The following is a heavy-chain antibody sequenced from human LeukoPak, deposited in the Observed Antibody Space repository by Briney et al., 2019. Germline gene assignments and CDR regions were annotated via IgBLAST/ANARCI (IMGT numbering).Heavy chain of an antibody. J-gene: IGHJ4*02. CDR2: IIPILGIA. Sequence: GASVKVSCKASGYTFTSYGISWVRQAPGQGLEWMGRIIPILGIANYAQKFQGRVTITADKSTSTAYMELSSLRSEDTAVYYCARDPPGGDGYNLGDYWGQGTLVTVSS. D-gene: IGHD5-24*01. V-gene: IGHV1-69*04. CDR3: ARDPPGGDGYNLGDY. CDR1: GYTFTSYG.